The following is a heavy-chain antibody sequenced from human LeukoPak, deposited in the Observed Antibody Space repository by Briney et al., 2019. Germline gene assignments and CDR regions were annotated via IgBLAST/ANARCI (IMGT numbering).Heavy chain of an antibody. CDR1: GFTFTNYW. V-gene: IGHV3-7*01. CDR3: ARDPGSSAFDY. Sequence: PGGSLRLSCAASGFTFTNYWMTWVRQAPGKGLEFVANINQDESVKNYVDSVKGRFTISRDNAENSLHLQMNSLRVEDTAVYYCARDPGSSAFDYWGQGTLVTVSP. J-gene: IGHJ4*02. D-gene: IGHD5/OR15-5a*01. CDR2: INQDESVK.